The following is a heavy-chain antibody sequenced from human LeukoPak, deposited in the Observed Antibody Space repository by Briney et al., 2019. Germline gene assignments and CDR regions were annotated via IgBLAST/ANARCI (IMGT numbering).Heavy chain of an antibody. CDR2: IYHTGST. Sequence: SETLSLTCTVSGYSISSGYYWGWIRQPPGKGLEWIVNIYHTGSTYYNPSLKSRVTISVDTSKNQFSLKLSSVTAADTAVYYCVRSSSYIFDYWGQGTLVTVSS. CDR3: VRSSSYIFDY. J-gene: IGHJ4*02. D-gene: IGHD6-6*01. V-gene: IGHV4-38-2*02. CDR1: GYSISSGYY.